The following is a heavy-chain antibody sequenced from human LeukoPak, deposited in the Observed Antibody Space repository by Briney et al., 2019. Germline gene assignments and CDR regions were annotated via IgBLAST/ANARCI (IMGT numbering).Heavy chain of an antibody. CDR1: GFTLRGYA. V-gene: IGHV3-23*01. D-gene: IGHD5-18*01. J-gene: IGHJ4*02. CDR3: AKGSAEYSYEGDH. Sequence: GGSLRLSCAASGFTLRGYAMTWVRQAPGKGLEWVSGISGSGDNTHYADSVKGRFTISRDSSKDTLYLQMNSLRAEDTAVYYCAKGSAEYSYEGDHWGQGTLVTVSS. CDR2: ISGSGDNT.